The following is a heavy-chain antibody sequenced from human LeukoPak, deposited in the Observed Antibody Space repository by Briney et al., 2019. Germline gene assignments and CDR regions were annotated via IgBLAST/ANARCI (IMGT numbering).Heavy chain of an antibody. V-gene: IGHV4-39*01. J-gene: IGHJ4*02. Sequence: SETLSLTCIVSGGSISSSSYYWGWIRQPPGKGLEWIGSIYYSGSTYYNPSLKSRVTISVDTSKNQFSLKLSSVTAADTAVYYCARHRSAGSCYDYWGQGTLVTVSS. CDR2: IYYSGST. CDR3: ARHRSAGSCYDY. CDR1: GGSISSSSYY. D-gene: IGHD2-15*01.